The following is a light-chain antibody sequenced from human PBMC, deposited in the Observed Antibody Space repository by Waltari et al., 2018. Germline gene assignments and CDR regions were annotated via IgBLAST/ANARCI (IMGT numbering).Light chain of an antibody. CDR1: SSAVGSYNL. Sequence: QSALTHPASVSGSPGQSITIPCTGTSSAVGSYNLVSWYQQHPGKAPKLMMYEGNKRPSGVSNRFSGSKSGNTASLTISGLQGEDEADYHCCSYAGSNTFVVFGGGTKLTVL. J-gene: IGLJ3*02. V-gene: IGLV2-23*03. CDR3: CSYAGSNTFVV. CDR2: EGN.